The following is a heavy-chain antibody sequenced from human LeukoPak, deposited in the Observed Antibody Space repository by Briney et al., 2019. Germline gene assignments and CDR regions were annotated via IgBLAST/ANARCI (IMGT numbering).Heavy chain of an antibody. CDR2: IYHSGST. Sequence: PSETLSLTCTVSGYSISSGYYWGWIRQPPGEGLEWIGSIYHSGSTYYNPSLKSRVTISVDTSKNQFSLKLSSVTAADTAVYYCARGSVWFDPWGQGTLVTVSS. CDR3: ARGSVWFDP. J-gene: IGHJ5*02. CDR1: GYSISSGYY. V-gene: IGHV4-38-2*02. D-gene: IGHD3-10*01.